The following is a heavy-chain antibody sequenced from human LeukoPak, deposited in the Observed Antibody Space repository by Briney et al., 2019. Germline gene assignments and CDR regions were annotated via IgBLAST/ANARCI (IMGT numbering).Heavy chain of an antibody. J-gene: IGHJ6*02. CDR2: IYPGDSDT. CDR1: GYRFTSYW. V-gene: IGHV5-51*01. CDR3: ARVFPGDYYGMDV. Sequence: GESLKISCKGSGYRFTSYWIGWVRQMPGKGLEWMGIIYPGDSDTRYSPSFQGQVTISVDKSTSTAYLQRISLKASDTAMYYCARVFPGDYYGMDVWGQGTTVTVSS. D-gene: IGHD2-21*01.